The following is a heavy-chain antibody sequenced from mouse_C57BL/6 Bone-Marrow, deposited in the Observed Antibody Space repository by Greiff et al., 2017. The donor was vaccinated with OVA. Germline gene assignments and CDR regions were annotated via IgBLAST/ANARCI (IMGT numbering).Heavy chain of an antibody. V-gene: IGHV5-17*01. CDR3: ASPAYYSNFWFAY. CDR2: ISSGSSTI. J-gene: IGHJ3*01. CDR1: GFTFSDYG. Sequence: EVQLMESGGGLVKPGGSLKLSCAASGFTFSDYGMHWVRQAPEKGLEWVAYISSGSSTIYYADTVKGRFTISRDNAKNTLFLQMTSLRSEDTAMYYCASPAYYSNFWFAYWGQGTLVTVSA. D-gene: IGHD2-5*01.